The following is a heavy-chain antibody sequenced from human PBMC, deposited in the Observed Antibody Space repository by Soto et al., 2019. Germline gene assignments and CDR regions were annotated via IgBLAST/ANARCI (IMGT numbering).Heavy chain of an antibody. CDR2: IIPKFGTV. CDR3: ARDPWSDPNDDFEY. CDR1: GGTFSSFA. D-gene: IGHD3-3*01. Sequence: QLQLVQSGAEVKKPGSSVKVSCKASGGTFSSFAISWVRQAPGQGLEWMGGIIPKFGTVNYAHKFQGRVTIPADESTSTAYMELSSLRSEDTAVYYCARDPWSDPNDDFEYWGQGTLVTVSS. V-gene: IGHV1-69*01. J-gene: IGHJ4*02.